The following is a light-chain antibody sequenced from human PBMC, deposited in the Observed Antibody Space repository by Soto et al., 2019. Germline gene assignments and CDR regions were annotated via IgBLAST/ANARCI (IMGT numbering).Light chain of an antibody. V-gene: IGLV2-14*01. CDR2: EVS. Sequence: QSVLTQPASVSGSPGQSITISCTGTSSDVGGYNYVSWYQQHPGKAPKLMIYEVSNRPSGVSNRFSGSKSGNTASLTISGLQAEDEADHYCSSYTSSRTLYVFGTGTKVNV. CDR3: SSYTSSRTLYV. J-gene: IGLJ1*01. CDR1: SSDVGGYNY.